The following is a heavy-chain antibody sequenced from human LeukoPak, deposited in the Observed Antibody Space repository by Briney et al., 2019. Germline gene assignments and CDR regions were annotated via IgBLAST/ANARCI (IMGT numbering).Heavy chain of an antibody. J-gene: IGHJ3*02. CDR1: GGSISSGGYY. V-gene: IGHV4-30-2*01. Sequence: PSETLSLTCTVSGGSISSGGYYWSWIRQPPGKGLEWIGYIYHSGSTYYNPSLKSRVTISVDRSKNQFSLKLSSVTAADTAVYYCARDLGIFGVVSSGPFDIWGQGTMVTVSS. D-gene: IGHD3-3*01. CDR3: ARDLGIFGVVSSGPFDI. CDR2: IYHSGST.